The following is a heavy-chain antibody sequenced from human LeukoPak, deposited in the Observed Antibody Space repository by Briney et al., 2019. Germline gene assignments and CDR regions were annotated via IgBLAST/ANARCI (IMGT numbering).Heavy chain of an antibody. CDR2: IYYGGST. CDR3: ARQEDVWFGEGGGYFDY. Sequence: KPSETLSLTCTVSGDSISSSSYYWGWIRQPPGKGLEWIGNIYYGGSTYYNPSLKSRVTISVDTSKNQFSLKLSSVTAADTAVYYCARQEDVWFGEGGGYFDYWGQGTLVTVSS. V-gene: IGHV4-39*01. CDR1: GDSISSSSYY. D-gene: IGHD3-10*01. J-gene: IGHJ4*02.